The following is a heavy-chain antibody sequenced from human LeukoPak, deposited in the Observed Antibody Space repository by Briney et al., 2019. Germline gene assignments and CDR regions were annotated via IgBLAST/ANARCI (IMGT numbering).Heavy chain of an antibody. CDR3: AVRGYSYGYLVN. CDR1: GFTFSSYG. V-gene: IGHV3-30*03. Sequence: GRSLRLSCAASGFTFSSYGMHWVRQAPGKGLEWVAVISYDGSNKYYADSVKGRFTISRDNSKNTLYLQMNSLRAEDTAVYYCAVRGYSYGYLVNWGQGTLVTVSS. CDR2: ISYDGSNK. J-gene: IGHJ4*02. D-gene: IGHD5-18*01.